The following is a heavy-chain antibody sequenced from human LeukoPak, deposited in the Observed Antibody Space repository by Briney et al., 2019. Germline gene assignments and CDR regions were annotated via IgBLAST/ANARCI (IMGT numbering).Heavy chain of an antibody. J-gene: IGHJ4*02. D-gene: IGHD2-2*01. CDR3: ARMTREYQGY. CDR1: GFTFSSYS. V-gene: IGHV3-21*01. Sequence: PGGSLRLSCAASGFTFSSYSMNWVRQPPGKGLEWVSSITSSSYYIQYAASVKGRFTISRDNAKNSLYLQMNSLRAEDTAVYYCARMTREYQGYWGQGTLVTVSS. CDR2: ITSSSYYI.